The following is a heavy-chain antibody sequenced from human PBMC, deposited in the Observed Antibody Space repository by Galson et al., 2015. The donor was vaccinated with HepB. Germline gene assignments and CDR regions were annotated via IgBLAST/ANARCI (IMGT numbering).Heavy chain of an antibody. CDR3: ARDTEGSSWYYGMDV. CDR2: ISYDGSNK. J-gene: IGHJ6*02. Sequence: SLRLSCAASGFTFRSYAIHWVRQAPGKGLEWVSVISYDGSNKYYADSVKGRFTISRDNSKNRPYLQMNSLRADDTAVYYCARDTEGSSWYYGMDVWGQGTTVTVSS. CDR1: GFTFRSYA. V-gene: IGHV3-30*04. D-gene: IGHD6-13*01.